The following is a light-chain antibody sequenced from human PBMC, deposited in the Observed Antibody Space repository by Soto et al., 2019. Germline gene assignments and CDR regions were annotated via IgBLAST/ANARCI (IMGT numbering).Light chain of an antibody. CDR2: GAS. CDR3: QQYNNWPLT. CDR1: QSIIGNY. Sequence: EIVLTQSPGTLSLSPGERATLSCRSSQSIIGNYLAWYQQKPGQAPRLLIYGASNRATGIPERFSGSGSGTDFTLTIGRLEPEDFAVYWCQQYNNWPLTFGPGTRLEIK. J-gene: IGKJ5*01. V-gene: IGKV3D-20*02.